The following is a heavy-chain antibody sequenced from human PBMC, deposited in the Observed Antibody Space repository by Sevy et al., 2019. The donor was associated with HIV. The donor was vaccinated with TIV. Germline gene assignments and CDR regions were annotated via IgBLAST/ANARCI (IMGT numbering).Heavy chain of an antibody. J-gene: IGHJ3*02. CDR1: GFTVGSNY. V-gene: IGHV3-53*01. CDR3: AGVSGYYYDSSGYYTTGNAFDI. CDR2: IYSGVTT. Sequence: GGSLRLSCAASGFTVGSNYMSWVRQAPGKGLEWVSIIYSGVTTSYADSVKGRFTISRDNSKNTLYLQMNSLRAEDTAVYYCAGVSGYYYDSSGYYTTGNAFDIWGQGTMVTVSS. D-gene: IGHD3-22*01.